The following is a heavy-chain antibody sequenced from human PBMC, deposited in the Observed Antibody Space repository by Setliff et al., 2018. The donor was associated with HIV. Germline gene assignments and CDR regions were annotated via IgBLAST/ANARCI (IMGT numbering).Heavy chain of an antibody. CDR2: INHSGST. V-gene: IGHV4-34*01. J-gene: IGHJ4*02. CDR3: AREKGYSDTRGHYYGGVFEN. CDR1: GGSFSGYY. Sequence: SETLSLTCAVYGGSFSGYYWSWIRQPPGKGLEWIGEINHSGSTDYNPSLKSRVTISVDTSKNQLSLKLRSVTAADTAVYYCAREKGYSDTRGHYYGGVFENCGQGTLVTV. D-gene: IGHD3-22*01.